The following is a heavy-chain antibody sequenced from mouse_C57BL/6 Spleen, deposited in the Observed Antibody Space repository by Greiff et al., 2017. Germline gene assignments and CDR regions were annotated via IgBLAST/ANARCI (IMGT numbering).Heavy chain of an antibody. Sequence: EVQLQESGPGLVKPSQSLSLTCSVTGYSITSGYYWNWIRQFPGNKLEWMGYISYDGSNNYNPSLKNRISITRDTSKNQFFLKLNSVTTEDTATYYCARGSYYAAYWGQGTLVTVSA. CDR2: ISYDGSN. CDR1: GYSITSGYY. J-gene: IGHJ3*01. CDR3: ARGSYYAAY. D-gene: IGHD1-1*01. V-gene: IGHV3-6*01.